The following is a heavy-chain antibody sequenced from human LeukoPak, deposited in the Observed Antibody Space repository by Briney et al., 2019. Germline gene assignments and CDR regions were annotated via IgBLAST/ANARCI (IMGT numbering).Heavy chain of an antibody. CDR1: GGSFSAYY. CDR2: TIHSGST. D-gene: IGHD3-22*01. V-gene: IGHV4-34*12. J-gene: IGHJ3*02. Sequence: SETLSLTCAVHGGSFSAYYSSWIRQSPEKGLEWIGETIHSGSTNYNPTVKSRVPISIDTSKNQFTLKLSSVTAADTAVYYCAKSNGYGLVDIWGQGTMVTVSS. CDR3: AKSNGYGLVDI.